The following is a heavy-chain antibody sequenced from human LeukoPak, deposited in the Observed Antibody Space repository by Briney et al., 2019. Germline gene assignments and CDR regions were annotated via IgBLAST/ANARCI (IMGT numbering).Heavy chain of an antibody. CDR1: GFTFSSYW. J-gene: IGHJ4*02. Sequence: GGSLRLSCAASGFTFSSYWMDWVRQAPGKGLVWVSRIASDGSSTTYADSVKGRFSISRDNAKNTLYLQMNSLRVEDTAVYYCARGRPHGNDYWGQGTLVTVSS. CDR2: IASDGSST. V-gene: IGHV3-74*01. D-gene: IGHD4-23*01. CDR3: ARGRPHGNDY.